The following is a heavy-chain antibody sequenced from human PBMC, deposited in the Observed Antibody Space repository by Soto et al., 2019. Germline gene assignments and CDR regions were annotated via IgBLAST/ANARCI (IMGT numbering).Heavy chain of an antibody. CDR3: ARVRSSSWGHFDY. V-gene: IGHV3-30-3*01. CDR1: GFTFSSYA. Sequence: GGSLRLSCAASGFTFSSYAMHWVRQAPGKGLEWVAVISYDGSNKYYADSVKGRFTISRDNSKNTLYLQMNSLRAEDTAVYYCARVRSSSWGHFDYWGQGTLVTVSS. CDR2: ISYDGSNK. D-gene: IGHD6-13*01. J-gene: IGHJ4*02.